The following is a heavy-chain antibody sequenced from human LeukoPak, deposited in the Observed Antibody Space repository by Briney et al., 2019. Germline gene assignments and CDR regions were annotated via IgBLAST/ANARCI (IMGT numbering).Heavy chain of an antibody. V-gene: IGHV3-23*01. CDR1: GFTFSSFA. CDR2: ISGGGGAT. J-gene: IGHJ6*02. Sequence: GGSLRLSCAASGFTFSSFAMTWVRQAPGKGLEWVSPISGGGGATFYADSAKGRFTISRDNSRNTLFLQMNSLSAEDTAVYYCAKDLGGKPYYYYGMDVWGQGTTVTVSS. CDR3: AKDLGGKPYYYYGMDV.